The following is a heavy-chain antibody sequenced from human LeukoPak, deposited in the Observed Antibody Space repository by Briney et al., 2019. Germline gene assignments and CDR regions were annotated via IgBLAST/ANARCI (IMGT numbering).Heavy chain of an antibody. J-gene: IGHJ4*02. CDR3: ARDSGWYSPYFDY. Sequence: PGGSLRLSCAASGFTFSSHSMNWVRQAPGKGLEWVSYISSSSSTIYYADSVKGRFTISRDNAKNSLYLQMNSLRAEDTAVYYCARDSGWYSPYFDYWGQGTLVTVSS. CDR1: GFTFSSHS. CDR2: ISSSSSTI. V-gene: IGHV3-48*01. D-gene: IGHD6-19*01.